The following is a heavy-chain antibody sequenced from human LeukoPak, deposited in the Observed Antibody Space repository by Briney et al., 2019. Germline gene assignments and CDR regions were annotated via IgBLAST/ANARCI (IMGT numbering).Heavy chain of an antibody. Sequence: GGSLRLSCAASGFTFSSCEMNWVRQAPGKGLEWVSYISSSGSSIYYADSVKGRFTISRDNAKNSLYLQMNGLRAEDTAVYYCVIGYSGSFDFDHWGQGTLVTVSS. CDR3: VIGYSGSFDFDH. J-gene: IGHJ4*02. D-gene: IGHD5-12*01. V-gene: IGHV3-48*03. CDR2: ISSSGSSI. CDR1: GFTFSSCE.